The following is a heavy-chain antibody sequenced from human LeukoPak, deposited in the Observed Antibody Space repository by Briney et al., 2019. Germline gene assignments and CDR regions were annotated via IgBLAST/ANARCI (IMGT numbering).Heavy chain of an antibody. D-gene: IGHD3-10*01. CDR3: ARAYGPMVRGIMYYYYYMDV. CDR1: GYSFTSQG. V-gene: IGHV7-4-1*02. J-gene: IGHJ6*03. CDR2: INTHSGNP. Sequence: ASVKVSCKASGYSFTSQGMNWVRQAPGQGLEWMGWINTHSGNPTYAQGFTGRFVFSLDASVSTAYLQISSLKAEDTAIYYCARAYGPMVRGIMYYYYYMDVWGKGTTVTVSS.